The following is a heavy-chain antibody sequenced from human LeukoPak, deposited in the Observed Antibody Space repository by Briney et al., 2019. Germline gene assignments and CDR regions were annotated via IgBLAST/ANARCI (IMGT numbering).Heavy chain of an antibody. Sequence: GESLKISCKGSGYSFTSYWIGWVRQMPGKGLEGMGIIYPGDSDTRYSPSFQGQVAISADKSISTAYLQWSSLKASDTAMYYCARTPRYCSSTSCHYYYGMDVWGQGTTVTVSS. CDR3: ARTPRYCSSTSCHYYYGMDV. CDR1: GYSFTSYW. J-gene: IGHJ6*02. V-gene: IGHV5-51*01. D-gene: IGHD2-2*01. CDR2: IYPGDSDT.